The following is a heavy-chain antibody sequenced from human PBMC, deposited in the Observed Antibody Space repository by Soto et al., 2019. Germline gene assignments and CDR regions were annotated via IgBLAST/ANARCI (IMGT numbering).Heavy chain of an antibody. J-gene: IGHJ4*02. CDR3: ARGVGYYYDSSGYYYGY. CDR1: GYTFTSYD. D-gene: IGHD3-22*01. V-gene: IGHV1-8*01. CDR2: MNPNSGNT. Sequence: ASVKVSCKASGYTFTSYDINWVRQATGQGLEWMGWMNPNSGNTGYAQKFQGRVTMTRNTSISTAYMELSSLRSEDTAVYYCARGVGYYYDSSGYYYGYWSQGTLVTVSS.